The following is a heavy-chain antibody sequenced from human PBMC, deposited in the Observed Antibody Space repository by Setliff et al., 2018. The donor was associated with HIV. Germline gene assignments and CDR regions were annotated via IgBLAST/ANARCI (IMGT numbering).Heavy chain of an antibody. V-gene: IGHV1-18*01. CDR2: ITDYNGNT. D-gene: IGHD2-15*01. Sequence: ASVKVSCKASGYTFDSYGISWVRQAPGQGLEWMGWITDYNGNTNYAQKFQGRVTMIEDTSTDTAYMELSSLRSEDTAVYYCTTGLPLFCSGGSCLFDFWGQGTLVTVSS. J-gene: IGHJ4*02. CDR1: GYTFDSYG. CDR3: TTGLPLFCSGGSCLFDF.